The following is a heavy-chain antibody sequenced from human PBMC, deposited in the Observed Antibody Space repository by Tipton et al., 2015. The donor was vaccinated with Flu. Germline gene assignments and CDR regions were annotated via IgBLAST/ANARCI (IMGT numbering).Heavy chain of an antibody. CDR1: GGSINNYY. CDR2: IYTSGST. J-gene: IGHJ3*02. V-gene: IGHV4-4*07. CDR3: ARWRDGSAAPSAERATKNAFDI. D-gene: IGHD5-24*01. Sequence: GLVKPSETLSLNCSVSGGSINNYYWSWIRQPAGMGLEWIGRIYTSGSTSYNPSLRSRVTMSVDTSKNQFSLNLTSVTAADSAVYYCARWRDGSAAPSAERATKNAFDIWGQGTMVTVSS.